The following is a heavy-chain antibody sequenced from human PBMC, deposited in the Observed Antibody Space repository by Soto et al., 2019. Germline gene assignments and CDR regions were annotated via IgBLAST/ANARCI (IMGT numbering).Heavy chain of an antibody. V-gene: IGHV4-34*01. CDR2: INHSGST. CDR3: ARATYRPTGGGDRLDY. J-gene: IGHJ4*02. CDR1: GGSFSGYY. Sequence: SETLSLTCAVYGGSFSGYYWSWIRQPPGKGLEWIGEINHSGSTNYNPSLKSRVTISVDTSKNQFSMKLSSVTAADTAVYYCARATYRPTGGGDRLDYWGQGTLVTVSS. D-gene: IGHD7-27*01.